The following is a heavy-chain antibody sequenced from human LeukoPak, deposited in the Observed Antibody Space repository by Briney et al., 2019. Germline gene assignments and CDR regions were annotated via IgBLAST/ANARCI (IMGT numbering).Heavy chain of an antibody. J-gene: IGHJ6*02. CDR3: ARGGRYCSSTSCYYYYYYGMDV. Sequence: PETLSLTCAVYGGSFSGYYWSWIRQPPGKGLEWIGEINHSGSTNYNPSLKSRVTISVDTSKNQFSLKLSSVTAADTAVYYCARGGRYCSSTSCYYYYYYGMDVWGQGTTVTVSS. CDR1: GGSFSGYY. CDR2: INHSGST. D-gene: IGHD2-2*01. V-gene: IGHV4-34*01.